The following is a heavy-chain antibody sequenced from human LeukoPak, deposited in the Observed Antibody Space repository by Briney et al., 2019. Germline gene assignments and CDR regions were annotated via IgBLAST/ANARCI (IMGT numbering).Heavy chain of an antibody. D-gene: IGHD2-2*02. V-gene: IGHV3-23*01. CDR3: ANLRPIYLYFDH. CDR1: GFTFSSYA. CDR2: ISGSGGST. J-gene: IGHJ5*02. Sequence: PGGSLRLSCAASGFTFSSYAMSWVRHAPGKGLEGVSAISGSGGSTYYADSVKGRFTISRDNSKNKLYLQMNRLRAEDTAVYYCANLRPIYLYFDHWGQGTLVTVSS.